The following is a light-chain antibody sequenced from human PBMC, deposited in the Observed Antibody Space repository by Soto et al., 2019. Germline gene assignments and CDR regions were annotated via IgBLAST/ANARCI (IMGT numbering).Light chain of an antibody. CDR2: DAS. Sequence: DIVLTQSPATLSSSPGERVTLSCRASQSVDNFLAWSQQKPGQPPRLLIYDASNRASGIPARFSGSGSGTAFTLTVSSLEPEDLAIYFCQQRKKWPPITFGHGTRLES. V-gene: IGKV3-11*01. J-gene: IGKJ5*01. CDR3: QQRKKWPPIT. CDR1: QSVDNF.